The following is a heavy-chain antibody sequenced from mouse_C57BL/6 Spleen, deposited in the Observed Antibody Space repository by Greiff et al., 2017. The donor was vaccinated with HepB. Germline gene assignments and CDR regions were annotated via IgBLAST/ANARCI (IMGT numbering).Heavy chain of an antibody. J-gene: IGHJ4*01. D-gene: IGHD1-1*01. Sequence: EVMLVESGGGLVKPGGSLKLSCAASGFTFSDYGMHWVRQAPEMGLEWVAYISSGSSTIYYADTVKGRFTISRDNAKNTLFPQMTSLRSEDTAMYYGARAVVHAMDYWGQGTSVTVSS. CDR2: ISSGSSTI. V-gene: IGHV5-17*01. CDR1: GFTFSDYG. CDR3: ARAVVHAMDY.